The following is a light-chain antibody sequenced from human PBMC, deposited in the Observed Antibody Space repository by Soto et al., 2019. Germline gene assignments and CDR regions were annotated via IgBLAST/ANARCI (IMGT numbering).Light chain of an antibody. J-gene: IGLJ1*01. Sequence: QSVLTQPASVSGSPGQSITISCTGTSSDVGSYNLVSWYQQHPGKASKLMIYEVSKRPSGVSNRFSGSKSGNTASLTISGLQAEDEADYYCCSYAGSSLVFGTGTRSPS. V-gene: IGLV2-23*02. CDR3: CSYAGSSLV. CDR2: EVS. CDR1: SSDVGSYNL.